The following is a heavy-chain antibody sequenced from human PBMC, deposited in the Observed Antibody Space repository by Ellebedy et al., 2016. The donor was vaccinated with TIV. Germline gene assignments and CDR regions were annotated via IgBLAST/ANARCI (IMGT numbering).Heavy chain of an antibody. CDR3: AARVGSVRWIIDF. CDR1: GLTFTTYA. J-gene: IGHJ4*02. CDR2: IVCGVGNT. Sequence: PGGSLRLSCAASGLTFTTYAMTWVRQAPGKGLEWVATIVCGVGNTYYADSVKGRFTISRDFSKNTLFLHMDSLRAEDTSVYYCAARVGSVRWIIDFWGLGTLVTVSS. V-gene: IGHV3-23*01. D-gene: IGHD3-10*01.